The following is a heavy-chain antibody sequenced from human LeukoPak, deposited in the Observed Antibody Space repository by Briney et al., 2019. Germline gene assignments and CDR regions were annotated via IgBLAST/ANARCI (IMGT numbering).Heavy chain of an antibody. Sequence: SETLSLTCTVSGGSISSSSYYWGWIRQPPGKGLEWIGSIYYSGSTYYNPSLKSRVTISVDTSKNQFSLKLSSVTAADTAVYYCARVGRDMDVWGQGTTVTVSS. CDR2: IYYSGST. CDR1: GGSISSSSYY. CDR3: ARVGRDMDV. J-gene: IGHJ6*02. V-gene: IGHV4-39*07.